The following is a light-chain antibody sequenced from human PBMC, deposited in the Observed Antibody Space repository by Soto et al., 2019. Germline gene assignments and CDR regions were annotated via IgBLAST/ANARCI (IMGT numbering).Light chain of an antibody. V-gene: IGKV3-20*01. CDR2: GAS. Sequence: EIVWTQSPGTLSLSPGERATLSCRASQSVTNNYLAWFQQKPGQAPRLLMYGASSRATGIPDRFSSGGSATHSPLTITRMEPEYFAVYYCQQYGSSGTFGQGTKVDIK. CDR1: QSVTNNY. CDR3: QQYGSSGT. J-gene: IGKJ1*01.